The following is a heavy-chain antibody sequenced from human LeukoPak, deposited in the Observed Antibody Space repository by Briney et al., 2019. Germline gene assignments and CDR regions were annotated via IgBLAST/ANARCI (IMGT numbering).Heavy chain of an antibody. D-gene: IGHD3-10*01. CDR2: IYYSGST. V-gene: IGHV4-39*07. J-gene: IGHJ4*02. CDR1: GGSISSSSYY. Sequence: NPSETLSLTCTVSGGSISSSSYYWGWIRQPPGKGLEWIGNIYYSGSTYYNPSLKSRVTMSVDTSKNQFSLKLSSVTAADTAVYYRARVSLVRGAPDYYFDYWGQGTLVTVSS. CDR3: ARVSLVRGAPDYYFDY.